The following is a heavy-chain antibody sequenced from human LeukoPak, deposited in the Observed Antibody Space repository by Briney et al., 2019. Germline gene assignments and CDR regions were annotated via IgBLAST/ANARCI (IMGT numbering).Heavy chain of an antibody. CDR3: GKGMRWGDGDYGGIDY. V-gene: IGHV3-30*02. CDR2: IRYDGSIK. J-gene: IGHJ4*02. Sequence: GGSLRLSCAASGFTFSSHAMHWVRQAPGKGLEWVAFIRYDGSIKYYPDSVKGRFTISRDNSKNTLYLQMNSLRAEDTAVFYWGKGMRWGDGDYGGIDYLGQGTLVTVSS. CDR1: GFTFSSHA. D-gene: IGHD4-17*01.